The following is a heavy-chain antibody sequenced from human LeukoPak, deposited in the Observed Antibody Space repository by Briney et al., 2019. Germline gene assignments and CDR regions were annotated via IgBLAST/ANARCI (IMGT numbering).Heavy chain of an antibody. V-gene: IGHV3-74*01. J-gene: IGHJ3*01. Sequence: PGGSLRLSSAASGFTFSSYWMHWVRQAPGKGLVWVSRINSDGSSTSYADSVKGRFTISRDNAKNTLYLQMNSLRAEDTAVYYCARRYQLLYDAFDFWGQGTMVTVSS. CDR1: GFTFSSYW. D-gene: IGHD2-2*02. CDR3: ARRYQLLYDAFDF. CDR2: INSDGSST.